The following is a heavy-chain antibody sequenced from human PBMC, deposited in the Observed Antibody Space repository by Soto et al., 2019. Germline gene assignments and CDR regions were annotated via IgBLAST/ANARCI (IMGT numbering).Heavy chain of an antibody. CDR1: GFTFSSYG. CDR3: AKYTAMDPMFDY. Sequence: GGSLRLSCAASGFTFSSYGMHWVRQAPGKGLEWVAVISYDGSNKYYADSVKGRFTISRDNSKNTLYLQMNSLRAEDTAVYYCAKYTAMDPMFDYWGQGTLVTVSS. V-gene: IGHV3-30*18. J-gene: IGHJ4*02. D-gene: IGHD5-18*01. CDR2: ISYDGSNK.